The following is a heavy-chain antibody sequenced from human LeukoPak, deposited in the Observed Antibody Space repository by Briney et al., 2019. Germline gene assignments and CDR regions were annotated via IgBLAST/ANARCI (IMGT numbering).Heavy chain of an antibody. D-gene: IGHD1-20*01. V-gene: IGHV3-30*04. CDR2: MSHDGRNK. CDR3: ARDSNWNQPDY. J-gene: IGHJ4*02. CDR1: GFTFSTYA. Sequence: GGSLRLSCAASGFTFSTYAMHWVRQAPGKGLEWVAVMSHDGRNKFYADSVKGRFTISRDNSKNTLYLQMSSLGAEDTAVFYCARDSNWNQPDYWGREPWSPFPQ.